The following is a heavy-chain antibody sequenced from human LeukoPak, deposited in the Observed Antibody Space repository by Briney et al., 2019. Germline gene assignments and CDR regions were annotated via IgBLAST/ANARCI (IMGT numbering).Heavy chain of an antibody. Sequence: SETLSPTCTVSGGSISSYYWSWIRQPPGKGLEWIGYIYYSGSTNYNPSLKSRVTISVDTSKNQFSLKLSSVTAADTAVYYCARDRDSMVRGVLDVWGKGTTVTVSS. J-gene: IGHJ6*04. D-gene: IGHD3-10*01. CDR3: ARDRDSMVRGVLDV. V-gene: IGHV4-59*12. CDR1: GGSISSYY. CDR2: IYYSGST.